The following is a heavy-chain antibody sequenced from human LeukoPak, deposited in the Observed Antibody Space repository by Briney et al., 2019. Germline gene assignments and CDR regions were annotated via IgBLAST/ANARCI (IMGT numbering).Heavy chain of an antibody. CDR3: ARDGIVGATKPDRDAFDI. D-gene: IGHD1-26*01. J-gene: IGHJ3*02. CDR2: INHSGST. CDR1: GGSISSSSYY. Sequence: SETLSLTCTVSGGSISSSSYYWGWIRQPPGKGLEWIGEINHSGSTNYNPSLKSRVTISVDTSKNQFSLKLSSVTAADTAVYYCARDGIVGATKPDRDAFDIWGQGTMVTVSS. V-gene: IGHV4-39*07.